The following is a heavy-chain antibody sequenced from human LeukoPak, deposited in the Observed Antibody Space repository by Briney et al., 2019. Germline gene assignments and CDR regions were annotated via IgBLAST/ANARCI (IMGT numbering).Heavy chain of an antibody. V-gene: IGHV1-18*01. CDR1: GYTFTSYG. Sequence: ASVKVSCKASGYTFTSYGISWVRRAPGQGLEWMGWISAYNGNTNYAQKLQGRVTMTTDTSTSTAYMELRSLRSDDTAVYYCARARARDYTNWLDPWGQGTLVTVSS. J-gene: IGHJ5*02. D-gene: IGHD3-16*01. CDR3: ARARARDYTNWLDP. CDR2: ISAYNGNT.